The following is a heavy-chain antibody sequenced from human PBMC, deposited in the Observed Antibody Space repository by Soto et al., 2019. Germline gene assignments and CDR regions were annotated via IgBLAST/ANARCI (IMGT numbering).Heavy chain of an antibody. CDR3: ARSSHKESWFDP. J-gene: IGHJ5*02. V-gene: IGHV4-4*07. Sequence: KASETLSLTCSVSGGSLNNFYWNWIRQTAGKGLEWIGRIHASGNTNYNPSLKSRATLSVDTSKNQFSLKVRSVTAADTAVYYCARSSHKESWFDPRGQGTLVTVSS. CDR1: GGSLNNFY. D-gene: IGHD6-19*01. CDR2: IHASGNT.